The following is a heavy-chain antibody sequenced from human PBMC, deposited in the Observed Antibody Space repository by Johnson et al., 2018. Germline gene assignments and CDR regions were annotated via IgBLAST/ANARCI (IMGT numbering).Heavy chain of an antibody. V-gene: IGHV3-23*04. D-gene: IGHD4-17*01. J-gene: IGHJ6*02. Sequence: VQLVQSGGGLVQPGGSXRLSCAASGFTFSSYAMSWVRQAPGKGLEWVSAISGSGGSTYSADSVKGRFTISRDNSKKTLYLQMNSLRAEDTAVYYCARADLPTVTTPFQVIPYYYYGMDVWGQGTTVTVSS. CDR2: ISGSGGST. CDR3: ARADLPTVTTPFQVIPYYYYGMDV. CDR1: GFTFSSYA.